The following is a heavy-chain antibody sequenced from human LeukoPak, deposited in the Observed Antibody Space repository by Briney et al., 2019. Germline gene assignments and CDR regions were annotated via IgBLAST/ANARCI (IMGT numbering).Heavy chain of an antibody. CDR1: GYTFTSYA. D-gene: IGHD2-15*01. J-gene: IGHJ5*02. CDR3: ARTIVVVVAATRGGFDP. CDR2: IIPIFGTA. Sequence: SVKVSCKASGYTFTSYAMNWVRQAPGRGLEWMGGIIPIFGTANYAQKFQGRVTITADESTSTAYMELSSLRSEDTAVYYCARTIVVVVAATRGGFDPWGQGTLVTVSS. V-gene: IGHV1-69*13.